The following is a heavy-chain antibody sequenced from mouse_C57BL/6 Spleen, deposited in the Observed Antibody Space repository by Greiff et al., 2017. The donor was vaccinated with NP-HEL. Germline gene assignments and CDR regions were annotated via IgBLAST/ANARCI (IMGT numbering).Heavy chain of an antibody. CDR2: IYPGDGDT. J-gene: IGHJ4*01. D-gene: IGHD1-1*01. V-gene: IGHV1-80*01. CDR3: AKGLVGGYAMDY. Sequence: VKLMESGAELVKPGASVKISCKASGYAFSSYWMNWVKQRPGKGLEWIGQIYPGDGDTNYNGKFKGKATLTADKSSSTAYMQLSSLTSEDSAVYFCAKGLVGGYAMDYWGQGTSVTVSS. CDR1: GYAFSSYW.